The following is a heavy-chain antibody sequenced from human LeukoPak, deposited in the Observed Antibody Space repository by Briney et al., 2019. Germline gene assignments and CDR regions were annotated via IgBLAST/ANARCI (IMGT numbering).Heavy chain of an antibody. J-gene: IGHJ3*02. Sequence: PGGSLRLSCAASGFTFSSYWMHWVRQAPGKGLVWVSRINSDGSSTSYADSVKGRFTISRDNAKNTLYLQMNSLRAEDTAVYYCATLIVAGPNDAFDIWGQGTMVTVSS. CDR3: ATLIVAGPNDAFDI. D-gene: IGHD5-12*01. CDR2: INSDGSST. V-gene: IGHV3-74*01. CDR1: GFTFSSYW.